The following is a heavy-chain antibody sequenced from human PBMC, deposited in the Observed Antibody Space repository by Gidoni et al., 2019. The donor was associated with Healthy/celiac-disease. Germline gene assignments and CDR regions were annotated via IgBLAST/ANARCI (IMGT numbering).Heavy chain of an antibody. CDR1: GFTFSRYG. J-gene: IGHJ4*02. CDR3: AKVMEYYGSGTPGIHFDY. D-gene: IGHD3-10*01. V-gene: IGHV3-30*18. CDR2: ISYDGSNK. Sequence: QVQLVESGGGVVQPGRSLRLSCAASGFTFSRYGMHWVRQAPGKGLEWVAVISYDGSNKYYAESVKGRFTISRDNSKNTLYLQMNSLRAEDTAVYYCAKVMEYYGSGTPGIHFDYWGQGTLVTVSS.